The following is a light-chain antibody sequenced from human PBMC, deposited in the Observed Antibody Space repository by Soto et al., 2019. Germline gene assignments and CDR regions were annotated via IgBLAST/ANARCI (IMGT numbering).Light chain of an antibody. CDR3: QQYNSYSRT. Sequence: DIQMTQSPSTLSASVGEAVTITCRASQRISNSLAWYQQKPGKAPRLLIYRASNLESGVPSRFSGSGSGTEFTLTISSLQPDDSATYFCQQYNSYSRTFGQGTKVDIK. V-gene: IGKV1-5*03. J-gene: IGKJ1*01. CDR2: RAS. CDR1: QRISNS.